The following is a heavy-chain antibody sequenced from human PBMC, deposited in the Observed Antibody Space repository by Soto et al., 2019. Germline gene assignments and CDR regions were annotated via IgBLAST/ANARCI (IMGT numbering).Heavy chain of an antibody. Sequence: SSVNVSCKGSGYSFSGDGINWVRQAPGQGLEWMAWISVFNGNTNYAQKFQDRVTMTTDKSTSTAYMELRSLTSDDTAVYYCARAYSSSWFVTWGQGTLVTVSS. V-gene: IGHV1-18*04. CDR1: GYSFSGDG. CDR2: ISVFNGNT. D-gene: IGHD6-13*01. CDR3: ARAYSSSWFVT. J-gene: IGHJ5*02.